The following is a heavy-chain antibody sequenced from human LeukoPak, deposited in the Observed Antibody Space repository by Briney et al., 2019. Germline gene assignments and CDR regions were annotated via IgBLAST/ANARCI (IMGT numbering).Heavy chain of an antibody. CDR1: GFTFSSYG. J-gene: IGHJ4*02. Sequence: GGSLRLSCAASGFTFSSYGMYWVRQAPGKGLEWVAVISYDGSNKYYADSVKGRFTISRDNSKNTLYLQMNSLRAEDTAVYYCARDHSSSWYSEPIDYWGQGTLVTVSS. V-gene: IGHV3-30*19. D-gene: IGHD6-13*01. CDR2: ISYDGSNK. CDR3: ARDHSSSWYSEPIDY.